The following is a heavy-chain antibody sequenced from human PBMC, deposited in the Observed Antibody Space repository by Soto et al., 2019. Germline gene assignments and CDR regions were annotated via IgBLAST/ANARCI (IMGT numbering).Heavy chain of an antibody. D-gene: IGHD3-3*01. V-gene: IGHV3-23*01. CDR3: AKASITIFGVSNYGMDV. J-gene: IGHJ6*02. CDR2: ISGGGGST. CDR1: GFTFSSYA. Sequence: GGSLRLSCAASGFTFSSYAMSWSRQAPGQGLEWVSAISGGGGSTYYADSVKGRFTISGDNSKNTLYLQMNSLRAEDTAVYYCAKASITIFGVSNYGMDVWGQGTTVTVSS.